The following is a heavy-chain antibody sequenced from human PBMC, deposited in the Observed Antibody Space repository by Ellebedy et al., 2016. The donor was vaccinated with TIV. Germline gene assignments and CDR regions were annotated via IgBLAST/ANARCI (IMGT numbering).Heavy chain of an antibody. V-gene: IGHV3-48*03. Sequence: GESLKISCTASAFPLRTYEMNWVRQAPGKGLEWVSYIGIGGSGIYYADSMKGRFNISRDDAKNSLYLQMNRLKVEDTAVYYCVRDLYTSGWHGDFWGRGTQVTVSS. D-gene: IGHD6-19*01. CDR1: AFPLRTYE. CDR2: IGIGGSGI. J-gene: IGHJ4*02. CDR3: VRDLYTSGWHGDF.